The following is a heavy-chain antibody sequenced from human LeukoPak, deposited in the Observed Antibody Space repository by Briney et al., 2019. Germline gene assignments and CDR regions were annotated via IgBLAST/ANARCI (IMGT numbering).Heavy chain of an antibody. J-gene: IGHJ4*02. V-gene: IGHV1-18*01. D-gene: IGHD1-26*01. CDR2: FSAYSGNT. CDR3: ARLKRELPNDY. CDR1: GYTFTSYG. Sequence: ASVKVSCKASGYTFTSYGISWVRQAPGQGLEWMGWFSAYSGNTNYAQKLQGRVTMTTDTSTSTAYMELRSLRSDDTAVYYCARLKRELPNDYWGQGTLVTVSS.